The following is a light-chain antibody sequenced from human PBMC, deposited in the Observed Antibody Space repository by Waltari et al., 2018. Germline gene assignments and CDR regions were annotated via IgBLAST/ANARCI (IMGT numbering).Light chain of an antibody. CDR3: QQYGSSIT. CDR1: QSVSSSY. J-gene: IGKJ5*01. CDR2: GAS. Sequence: EIVLTQSPGTLSLSLGERATLSCRASQSVSSSYLAWYQQKLGQAPRLLIYGASSRATGIPDRFSGSGSGTDFTLTISTLEPEDFAVYYCQQYGSSITFGQGTRLDIK. V-gene: IGKV3-20*01.